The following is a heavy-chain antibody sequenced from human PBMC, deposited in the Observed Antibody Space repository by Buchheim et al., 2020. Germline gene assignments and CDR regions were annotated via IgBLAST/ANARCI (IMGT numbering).Heavy chain of an antibody. CDR3: ASRGSSWYFDL. V-gene: IGHV1-2*02. CDR2: INPNNGDT. D-gene: IGHD3-10*01. Sequence: QVQLVQSGAEVKKPGASVKVSCKASGYTITGYYMHWVRQAPGQGLEWMGWINPNNGDTNYAQKFQGRVTMTRDTSLSTAYMELNRLTSDDTAVYFCASRGSSWYFDLWGRGTL. J-gene: IGHJ2*01. CDR1: GYTITGYY.